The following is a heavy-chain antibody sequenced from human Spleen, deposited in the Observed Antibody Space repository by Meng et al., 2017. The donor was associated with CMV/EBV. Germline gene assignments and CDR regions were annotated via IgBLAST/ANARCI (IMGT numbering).Heavy chain of an antibody. CDR3: ARAYYYDSRGYSHYFDF. V-gene: IGHV6-1*01. J-gene: IGHJ4*02. CDR2: TYYRSKWND. Sequence: SNNMAAWTWIRQSPSRGLEWLGRTYYRSKWNDDYAASVKGRITISPDTSRNRFSLELNSVTPEDTAVYFCARAYYYDSRGYSHYFDFWGRGTLVTVSS. CDR1: SNNMAA. D-gene: IGHD3-22*01.